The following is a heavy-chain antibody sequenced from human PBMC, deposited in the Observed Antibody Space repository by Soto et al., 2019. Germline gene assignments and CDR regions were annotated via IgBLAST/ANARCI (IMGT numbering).Heavy chain of an antibody. CDR2: IIPVFGTA. CDR3: AKVRYSSPMGYYCGMDV. D-gene: IGHD2-2*01. J-gene: IGHJ6*02. V-gene: IGHV1-69*01. CDR1: RVAFSKFI. Sequence: QAQLEQSGGEVKKPGSSVKVSCKASRVAFSKFIVTWVRQAPGVGLEWVGGIIPVFGTANYAQKFQGRVTITADESTSTSYMEVNNLRSEDTAVYYCAKVRYSSPMGYYCGMDVGGQGTRITVSS.